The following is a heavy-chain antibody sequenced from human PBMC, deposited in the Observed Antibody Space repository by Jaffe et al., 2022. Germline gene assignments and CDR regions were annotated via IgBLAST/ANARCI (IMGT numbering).Heavy chain of an antibody. D-gene: IGHD6-19*01. Sequence: EVQLVESGGGLVKPGGSLRLSCAASGFTFSSYSMNWVRQAPGKGLEWVSSISSSSSYIYYADSVKGRFTISRDNAKNSLYLQMNSLRAEDTAVYYCARDRASSGPGDRGLDYWGQGTLVTVSS. CDR3: ARDRASSGPGDRGLDY. J-gene: IGHJ4*02. CDR1: GFTFSSYS. V-gene: IGHV3-21*01. CDR2: ISSSSSYI.